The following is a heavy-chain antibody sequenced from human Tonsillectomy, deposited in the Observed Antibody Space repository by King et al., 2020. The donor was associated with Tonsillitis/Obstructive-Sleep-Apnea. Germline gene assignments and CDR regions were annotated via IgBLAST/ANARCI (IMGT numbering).Heavy chain of an antibody. D-gene: IGHD3-3*01. CDR2: ISHSGNT. CDR3: ARNFWGGNYNPLRCDSFYQGMDV. J-gene: IGHJ6*02. Sequence: QLQESGPGLLKPSETLSLTCTVSGGSIRSYYWSWIRLPPGKGLEWIGHISHSGNTNYNPSLRSRVTISADTSKNQFSLKLNSVTAADAAVYYCARNFWGGNYNPLRCDSFYQGMDVWGQGTTVTVSS. V-gene: IGHV4-59*01. CDR1: GGSIRSYY.